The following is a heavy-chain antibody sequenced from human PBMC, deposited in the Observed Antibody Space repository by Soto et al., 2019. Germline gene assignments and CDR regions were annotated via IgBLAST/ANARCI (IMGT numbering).Heavy chain of an antibody. D-gene: IGHD3-10*01. CDR2: VNPNSGNI. CDR3: ARGRASGSYYLLDY. J-gene: IGHJ4*02. Sequence: ASVKVSCKASGNTFTSYDINWVRQATGHGLEWMGWVNPNSGNIGYAQKFQGRVTMTRDTAIRTAYMEVSRLRSDDTAVYYCARGRASGSYYLLDYWGQGTLVTVSS. V-gene: IGHV1-8*01. CDR1: GNTFTSYD.